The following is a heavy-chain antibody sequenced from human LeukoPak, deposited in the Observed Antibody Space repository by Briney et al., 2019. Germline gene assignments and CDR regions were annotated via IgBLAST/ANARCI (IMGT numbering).Heavy chain of an antibody. CDR2: IIPIFGTA. V-gene: IGHV1-69*13. Sequence: GASVKVSCKASGGTFSSYAISWVRQAPGQGLEWMGGIIPIFGTANYAQKFQGRVTITADESTSTAYMELSSLRSEDTAVYYCARVGKRIAAAGTHGGFDYWGQGTLVTVSS. J-gene: IGHJ4*02. D-gene: IGHD6-13*01. CDR3: ARVGKRIAAAGTHGGFDY. CDR1: GGTFSSYA.